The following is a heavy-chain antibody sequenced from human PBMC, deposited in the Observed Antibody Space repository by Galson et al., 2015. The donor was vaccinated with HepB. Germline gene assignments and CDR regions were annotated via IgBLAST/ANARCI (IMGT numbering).Heavy chain of an antibody. CDR1: GFSLSGYW. J-gene: IGHJ6*02. CDR3: AREPWNRYHFAMDV. V-gene: IGHV3-7*03. D-gene: IGHD1-1*01. CDR2: IKQDGSDK. Sequence: SLRLSCAASGFSLSGYWMSWVRQAPGKGLEWVANIKQDGSDKYYVDSVKGRFTISRDNAKNSVYLQMNSLRAEDAAVYYCAREPWNRYHFAMDVRGQGTTVTVSS.